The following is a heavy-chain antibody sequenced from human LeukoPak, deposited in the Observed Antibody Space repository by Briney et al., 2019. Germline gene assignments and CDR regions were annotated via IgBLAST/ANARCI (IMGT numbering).Heavy chain of an antibody. J-gene: IGHJ4*02. CDR3: ATRNLHSSSDILK. V-gene: IGHV3-66*01. CDR1: GFTASILY. D-gene: IGHD3-9*01. CDR2: IYTGGAT. Sequence: GGSLRLSCVASGFTASILYMHWVRQAPGKGLEWVSVIYTGGATYYADSVKGRFTISKDDSKNTLYLQMNNLREEDTAVYYCATRNLHSSSDILKWGQGTLVTVSS.